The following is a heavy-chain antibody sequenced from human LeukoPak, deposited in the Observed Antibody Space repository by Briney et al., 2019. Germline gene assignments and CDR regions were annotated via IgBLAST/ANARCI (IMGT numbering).Heavy chain of an antibody. J-gene: IGHJ4*02. V-gene: IGHV3-23*01. CDR2: ISDSGGNT. Sequence: GGSLRLSCAASGFTFSSYVINWVRQAPGKGLEWVSSISDSGGNTYYADSVKGRFTISRDNSKYTLYLQMNSLRAEDTALYYCAKSTYGTYGLDYWGQGTLVTVSS. CDR1: GFTFSSYV. CDR3: AKSTYGTYGLDY. D-gene: IGHD4-17*01.